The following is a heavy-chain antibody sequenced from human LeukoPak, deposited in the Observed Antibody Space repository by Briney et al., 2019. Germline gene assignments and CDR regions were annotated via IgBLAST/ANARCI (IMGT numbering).Heavy chain of an antibody. CDR1: GGSISSSSFY. V-gene: IGHV4-39*07. Sequence: SETLSLTCTVSGGSISSSSFYWGWIRQPPGKGLEWIGSIYYSGNTYYNPSLKSRVTISVDMSKNQFSLRLSSVTAADTAVYYCARDSSDYYYYYMDVWGKGTTVTVSS. CDR3: ARDSSDYYYYYMDV. D-gene: IGHD6-6*01. CDR2: IYYSGNT. J-gene: IGHJ6*03.